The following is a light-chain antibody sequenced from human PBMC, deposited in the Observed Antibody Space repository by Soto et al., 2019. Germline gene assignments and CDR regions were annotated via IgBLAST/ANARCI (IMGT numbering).Light chain of an antibody. V-gene: IGKV3-15*01. CDR1: QSVSSN. CDR2: GAS. Sequence: VVMTQSPATLSVSPGERATLSCRASQSVSSNLAWYQQKPGQAPRLLIYGASTRATGIPTRFSGSGSGTDFTLTISSLQSEDFAVYYCQQYNNWWTFGHGTKVDIK. CDR3: QQYNNWWT. J-gene: IGKJ1*01.